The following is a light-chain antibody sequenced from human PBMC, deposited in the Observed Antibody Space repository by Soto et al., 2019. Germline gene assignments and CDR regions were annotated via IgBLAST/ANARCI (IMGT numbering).Light chain of an antibody. CDR1: QGISSW. CDR3: QQANSLPLS. Sequence: DIQMTQSPSSVAASVGDRVTITCRASQGISSWLGWYQQKPGKAPKLLIYAARLQSGVPSRFSGSGSGTDFTLAISSLQPEDFASYYCQQANSLPLSFGGGTKVEIK. V-gene: IGKV1-12*01. CDR2: AA. J-gene: IGKJ4*01.